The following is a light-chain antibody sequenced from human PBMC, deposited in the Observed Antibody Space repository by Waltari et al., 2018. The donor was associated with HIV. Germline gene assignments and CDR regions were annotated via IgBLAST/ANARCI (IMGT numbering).Light chain of an antibody. V-gene: IGLV3-19*01. CDR1: SLRSYY. CDR2: GKN. CDR3: NFRDSSGKHLSD. Sequence: SSELTQDPAVSVALGQTVRITCQGDSLRSYYASWYQQKPGQAPVLVIYGKNNRPSGIPDRFSGSSSGNTASLTITGAQAEDEADYTCNFRDSSGKHLSDFGTGTKVTVL. J-gene: IGLJ1*01.